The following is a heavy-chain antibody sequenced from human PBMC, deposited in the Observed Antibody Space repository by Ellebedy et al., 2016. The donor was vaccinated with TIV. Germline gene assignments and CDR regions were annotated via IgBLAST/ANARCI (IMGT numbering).Heavy chain of an antibody. D-gene: IGHD3-9*01. CDR2: INPRGGST. V-gene: IGHV1-46*01. CDR1: TDTSTSYY. J-gene: IGHJ6*02. Sequence: AASVKVSCKASTDTSTSYYIHWVRQAPGQGLEWMGLINPRGGSTSYSQKFQCRVTMTRDTSTSTVDVELSSLRSDDTAVYYCARDLEPRSLVSYYYGMDVWGQGTTVTVSS. CDR3: ARDLEPRSLVSYYYGMDV.